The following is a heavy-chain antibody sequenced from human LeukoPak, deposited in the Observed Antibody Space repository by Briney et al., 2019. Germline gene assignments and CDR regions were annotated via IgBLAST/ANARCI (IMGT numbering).Heavy chain of an antibody. CDR2: IYTSGST. J-gene: IGHJ3*02. D-gene: IGHD6-13*01. Sequence: PSETLSLTCTVSGGSISSYYWSWIRQPAGRGLEWIGRIYTSGSTNYNPSLKSRVTMSVDTSKNQFSLKLSSVTAADTAVYYCARVYSSSWYQDAFDIWGQGTMVTVSS. V-gene: IGHV4-4*07. CDR1: GGSISSYY. CDR3: ARVYSSSWYQDAFDI.